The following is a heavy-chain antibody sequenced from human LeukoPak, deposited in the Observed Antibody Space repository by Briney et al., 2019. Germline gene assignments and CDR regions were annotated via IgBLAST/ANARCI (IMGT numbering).Heavy chain of an antibody. Sequence: SETLSLTCSVSGASISGITNYWGWIRQPPGKGLEWIGSVDYTGTTFYNPSLKSRVTVSVDTSKNHFSLRLTSVAAADTAVYYCASPWFDPWGQGTLVTVSS. CDR1: GASISGITNY. V-gene: IGHV4-39*02. CDR3: ASPWFDP. CDR2: VDYTGTT. J-gene: IGHJ5*02.